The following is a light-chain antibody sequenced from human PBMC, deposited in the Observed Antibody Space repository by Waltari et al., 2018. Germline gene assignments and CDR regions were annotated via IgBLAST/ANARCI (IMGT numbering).Light chain of an antibody. CDR1: TSTVGVYNY. V-gene: IGLV2-8*01. J-gene: IGLJ2*01. CDR2: EVS. CDR3: SSYAGSNTVV. Sequence: QSALTQPPSTSGSPGQSVPISCPGTTSTVGVYNYAPWYQQHPGKAPKLMIYEVSNRPSGVPDRFSGSKSGNTASLTVSGLQAEDEADYYCSSYAGSNTVVFGGGTKLTVL.